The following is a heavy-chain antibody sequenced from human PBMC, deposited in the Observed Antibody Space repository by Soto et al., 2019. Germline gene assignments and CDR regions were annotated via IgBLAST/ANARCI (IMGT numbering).Heavy chain of an antibody. CDR2: INAGNGDT. J-gene: IGHJ1*01. V-gene: IGHV1-3*01. D-gene: IGHD3-22*01. CDR1: GYTFTSYA. CDR3: ARDRYYDSSGWFHH. Sequence: QVQLVQSGAEVKKPGASVKVSCKTSGYTFTSYAIHWVRQAPGQRHEWMGWINAGNGDTKYSQKFQGRVTITRDTSASTAHMELSSLRSEDTAVYYCARDRYYDSSGWFHHWGQGTLVTVSS.